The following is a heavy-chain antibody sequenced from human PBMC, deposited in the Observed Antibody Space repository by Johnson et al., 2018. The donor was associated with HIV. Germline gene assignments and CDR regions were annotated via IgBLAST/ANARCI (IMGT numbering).Heavy chain of an antibody. CDR2: IKQDGSGK. CDR1: GFTFSSYW. V-gene: IGHV3-7*01. CDR3: ARPLLLWFGETYDAFDI. J-gene: IGHJ3*02. D-gene: IGHD3-10*01. Sequence: VQLVESGGGLVQPGGSLRLSCAASGFTFSSYWMSWVRQAPGKGQEWVANIKQDGSGKYYVDSVKGRFTISRDNAKNSLYLQMNSLRAEDTAVYYRARPLLLWFGETYDAFDIWGQGTMVTVSS.